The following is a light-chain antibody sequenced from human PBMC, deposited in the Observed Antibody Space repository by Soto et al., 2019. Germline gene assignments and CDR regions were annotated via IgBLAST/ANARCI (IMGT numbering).Light chain of an antibody. CDR2: DAS. Sequence: EIVLTQSPDTLSLSPGERATLSCRPSQSVRSNYLAWYQQKPGQAPRILIYDASSRATGIPDRFSGSGSVTDFTLTISRLEPEDFAVYYCQQYGRSPLTFGGGTKVEIK. V-gene: IGKV3-20*01. CDR3: QQYGRSPLT. J-gene: IGKJ4*01. CDR1: QSVRSNY.